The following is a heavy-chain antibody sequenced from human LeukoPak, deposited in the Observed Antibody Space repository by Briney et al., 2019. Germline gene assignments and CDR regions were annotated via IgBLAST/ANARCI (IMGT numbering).Heavy chain of an antibody. CDR2: IYYNGKT. CDR1: GGAITDSNYY. V-gene: IGHV4-39*01. D-gene: IGHD1-26*01. J-gene: IGHJ3*02. CDR3: ARYSGSHYAFDI. Sequence: PSETLSLTCTVSGGAITDSNYYWRCIRQPPGEGLVWIGNIYYNGKTFYNESVKSRVTISVDTSKNQFSLKLNSVTAADTALFYCARYSGSHYAFDIWGQGTMVTVSS.